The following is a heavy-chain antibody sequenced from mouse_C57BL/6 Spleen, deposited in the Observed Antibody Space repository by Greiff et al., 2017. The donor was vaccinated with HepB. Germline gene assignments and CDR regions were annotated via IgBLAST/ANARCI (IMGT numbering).Heavy chain of an antibody. J-gene: IGHJ1*03. D-gene: IGHD4-1*01. CDR3: ATKLGRGYFDV. V-gene: IGHV1-72*01. CDR2: IDPNSGGT. Sequence: WIGRIDPNSGGTKYNEKFKSKATLTVDKPSSTAYMQLSSLTSEDSAVYYCATKLGRGYFDVWGTGTTVTVSS.